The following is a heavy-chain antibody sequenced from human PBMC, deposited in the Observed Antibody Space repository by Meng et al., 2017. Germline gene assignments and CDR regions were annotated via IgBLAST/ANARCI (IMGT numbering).Heavy chain of an antibody. CDR1: GFTFSSYG. Sequence: GGSLRLSCAASGFTFSSYGMHWVRQAPGKGLEWVAVISYDGSNKYYADSVKGRFTISRDNSKNTLYLQMNSLRAEDTAVYYCARDLSNFKWELLSPLDYWGQGTLVTVSS. D-gene: IGHD1-26*01. CDR3: ARDLSNFKWELLSPLDY. J-gene: IGHJ4*02. V-gene: IGHV3-30*19. CDR2: ISYDGSNK.